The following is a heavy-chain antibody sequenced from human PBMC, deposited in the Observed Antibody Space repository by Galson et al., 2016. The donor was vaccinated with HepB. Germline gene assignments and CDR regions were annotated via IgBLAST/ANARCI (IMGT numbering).Heavy chain of an antibody. D-gene: IGHD4-17*01. Sequence: SLRLSCAASGFIFSKFGMNWVRQTPGKGLEWVAVVSFDGSNTYYADSVKGRFIISRDNAKNMVHLHLNSLTPEDTGVYFCGKDGDDADSPSFDPRGQGILVSVSS. V-gene: IGHV3-30*18. J-gene: IGHJ5*02. CDR1: GFIFSKFG. CDR3: GKDGDDADSPSFDP. CDR2: VSFDGSNT.